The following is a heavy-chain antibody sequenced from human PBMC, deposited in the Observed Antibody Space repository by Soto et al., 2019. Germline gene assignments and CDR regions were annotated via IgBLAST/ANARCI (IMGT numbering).Heavy chain of an antibody. J-gene: IGHJ4*02. V-gene: IGHV1-3*01. CDR2: INAGNDNT. CDR1: GDAITCYS. CDR3: SRHLTSSGWPLDY. Sequence: ASVKPTSKAPGDAITCYSLHWVRQSPGQRLEWMGWINAGNDNTKYSQKFQGRVTITRDTSASTAYMELSSLRSEDTAVYYCSRHLTSSGWPLDYWGEGTLVTVSS. D-gene: IGHD6-19*01.